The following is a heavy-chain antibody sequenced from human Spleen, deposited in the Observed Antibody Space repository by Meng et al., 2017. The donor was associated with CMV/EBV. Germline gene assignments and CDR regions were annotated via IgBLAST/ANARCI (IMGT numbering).Heavy chain of an antibody. CDR2: ISAYNGNT. V-gene: IGHV1-18*01. CDR1: GYTFTSYG. CDR3: ARVSIRVTIFGVVFIDPFYFYGMDV. J-gene: IGHJ6*02. Sequence: ASVKVSCKASGYTFTSYGISWVRQAPGQGLEWMGWISAYNGNTNYAQKFQDRVNMTTDTSTSTAFMELKSLTSDDTAVYYCARVSIRVTIFGVVFIDPFYFYGMDVWGQGTSVTVSS. D-gene: IGHD3-3*01.